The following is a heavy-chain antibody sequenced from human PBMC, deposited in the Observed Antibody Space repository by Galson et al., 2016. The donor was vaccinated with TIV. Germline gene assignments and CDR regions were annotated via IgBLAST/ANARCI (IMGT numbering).Heavy chain of an antibody. Sequence: ETLSLTCTVSGYSISSGYYWGWIRQPPGKGLEWIGNIYHTGSTYSNPSLRSRLTMPVDTSKNQFSLILNSVTAADTAVYYCARDCTSTTCHIYYYGMDVWGQGTTVTVSS. CDR3: ARDCTSTTCHIYYYGMDV. J-gene: IGHJ6*02. CDR2: IYHTGST. V-gene: IGHV4-38-2*02. D-gene: IGHD2-2*02. CDR1: GYSISSGYY.